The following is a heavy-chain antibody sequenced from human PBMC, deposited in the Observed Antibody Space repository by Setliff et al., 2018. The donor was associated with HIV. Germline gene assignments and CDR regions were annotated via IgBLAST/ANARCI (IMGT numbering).Heavy chain of an antibody. V-gene: IGHV4-59*08. Sequence: SETLSLTCTVSGGSMNANHWSWIRQSPGKGPEWIAYIHVSGSTYFNPSLSSRVTISIDTSNNQFSLRLSSVTAADTAVYYCARTGYAFDVWGLGTRVTVSS. CDR2: IHVSGST. CDR3: ARTGYAFDV. CDR1: GGSMNANH. J-gene: IGHJ3*01.